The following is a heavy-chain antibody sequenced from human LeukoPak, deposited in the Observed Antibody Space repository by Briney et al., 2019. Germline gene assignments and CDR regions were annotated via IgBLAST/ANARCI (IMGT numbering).Heavy chain of an antibody. CDR2: INTDGSTT. J-gene: IGHJ4*02. V-gene: IGHV3-74*01. CDR1: GFTFSNFW. D-gene: IGHD3-9*01. CDR3: KKDLTGYYDY. Sequence: GGSLRLSCAVSGFTFSNFWMHWVRQAPGKGLVWVSRINTDGSTTTYADSVEGRFTISRDNAKNTLYLQMNSLRAEDTAIYYCKKDLTGYYDYWGQGTLVSVSS.